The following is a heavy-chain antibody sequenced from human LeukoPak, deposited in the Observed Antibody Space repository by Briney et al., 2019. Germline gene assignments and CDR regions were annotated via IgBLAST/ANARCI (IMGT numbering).Heavy chain of an antibody. Sequence: SQTLSLTCTVSGGSISSGGYYWSWIRQHPGKGLEWIGCIYYSGSTYYNPSLKSRVTISVDTSKNQFSLKLSSVTAADTAVYYCARGRQTYYYDSSGYYVEFFDYWGQGTLVTVSS. D-gene: IGHD3-22*01. CDR1: GGSISSGGYY. V-gene: IGHV4-31*03. CDR3: ARGRQTYYYDSSGYYVEFFDY. J-gene: IGHJ4*02. CDR2: IYYSGST.